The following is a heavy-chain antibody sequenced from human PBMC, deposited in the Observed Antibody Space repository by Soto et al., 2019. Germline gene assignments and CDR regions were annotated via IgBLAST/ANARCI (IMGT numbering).Heavy chain of an antibody. J-gene: IGHJ6*02. D-gene: IGHD3-10*01. Sequence: QVQLVQSGAEVKKPGASVKVSCKASGYTFSDYYIQWVRQAPGQGLEWMGSINPKSGATNYAQKFQGRVTMIRDTSVSTAYMDLSRLTCDDTAVYSCARARALLYMDVWGQGTTVTVSS. CDR2: INPKSGAT. CDR1: GYTFSDYY. CDR3: ARARALLYMDV. V-gene: IGHV1-2*02.